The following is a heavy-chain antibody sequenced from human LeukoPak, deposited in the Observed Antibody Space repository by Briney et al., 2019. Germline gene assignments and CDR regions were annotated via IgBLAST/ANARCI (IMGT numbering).Heavy chain of an antibody. CDR2: IRYDGSNQ. Sequence: GGSLRLSCAASRFTLSSYGMHWVRQAPGKGLEWVTFIRYDGSNQYYADSVKGRFTISRDNSKNTLYLQMNSLRAEDTAVYYCAKYALDSGSYSGDYWGQGTLVTVSS. CDR3: AKYALDSGSYSGDY. CDR1: RFTLSSYG. V-gene: IGHV3-30*02. D-gene: IGHD1-26*01. J-gene: IGHJ4*02.